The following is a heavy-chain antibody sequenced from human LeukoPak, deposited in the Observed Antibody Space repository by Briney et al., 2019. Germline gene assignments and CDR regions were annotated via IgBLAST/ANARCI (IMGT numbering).Heavy chain of an antibody. Sequence: GGSLRLSCAASGFTFSDYYMSWIRQAPGKGLEWVSYISSSGSTIYYADSVKGRFTISRDNAKNSLYLQMNSLRAEDTAVYYCARGSLLAVAGTRANWFDPWGQGTLVTVSS. V-gene: IGHV3-11*01. CDR1: GFTFSDYY. D-gene: IGHD6-19*01. J-gene: IGHJ5*02. CDR2: ISSSGSTI. CDR3: ARGSLLAVAGTRANWFDP.